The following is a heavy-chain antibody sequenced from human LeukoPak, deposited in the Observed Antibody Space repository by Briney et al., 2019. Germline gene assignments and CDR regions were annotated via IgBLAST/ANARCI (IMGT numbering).Heavy chain of an antibody. CDR2: ISGSGGST. V-gene: IGHV3-23*01. J-gene: IGHJ5*02. CDR1: GSTFSSYA. CDR3: AKDSRRITIFGVAQQPPFDP. D-gene: IGHD3-3*01. Sequence: GGSLRLSCAASGSTFSSYAMSWVRQAPGKGLEWVSAISGSGGSTYYADSVKGRFTISRDNSKNTLYLQMNSLRAEDTAVYYCAKDSRRITIFGVAQQPPFDPWGQGTLVTVSS.